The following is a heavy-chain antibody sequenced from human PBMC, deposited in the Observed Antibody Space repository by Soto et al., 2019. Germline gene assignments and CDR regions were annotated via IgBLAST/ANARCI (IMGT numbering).Heavy chain of an antibody. CDR1: GFTFDDYA. J-gene: IGHJ4*02. V-gene: IGHV3-9*01. CDR3: ATSNVYAQGIDY. Sequence: DVQLVESGGGLVQPGRSLRLSCAASGFTFDDYAMHWVRQAPGKGLEWVSGISWNSGSIGYADSVKGRFTISRDNAKNPLYLQMNSLRAEDTAVYYCATSNVYAQGIDYWGQGPLVTASS. D-gene: IGHD2-8*01. CDR2: ISWNSGSI.